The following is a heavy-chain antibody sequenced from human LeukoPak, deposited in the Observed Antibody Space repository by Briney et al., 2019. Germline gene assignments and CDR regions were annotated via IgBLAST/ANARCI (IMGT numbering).Heavy chain of an antibody. Sequence: SQTLSLTCDISGDSVSSNSAAWHWIRQSPSRGLEWLGRTYYKSKWYNDYAVSVKSRITINPATSKNQFSLQLNSVTPEDTAVYYCARGRREVINYYWGQGTLVTVSS. J-gene: IGHJ4*02. CDR2: TYYKSKWYN. V-gene: IGHV6-1*01. CDR3: ARGRREVINYY. D-gene: IGHD2-21*01. CDR1: GDSVSSNSAA.